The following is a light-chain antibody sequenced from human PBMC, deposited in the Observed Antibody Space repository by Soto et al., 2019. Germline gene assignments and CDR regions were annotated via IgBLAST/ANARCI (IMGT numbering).Light chain of an antibody. CDR2: DNN. Sequence: QSVLTQPPSVSAAPGQKVTISCSGSSSNIGNNYVSWYQQLPGTAPKLLIYDNNKRPSGIPDRFSDSKSGTSATLGITGLQTGDEADYYCGTWDSSLSAYVFGTGTKLNVL. V-gene: IGLV1-51*01. CDR1: SSNIGNNY. J-gene: IGLJ1*01. CDR3: GTWDSSLSAYV.